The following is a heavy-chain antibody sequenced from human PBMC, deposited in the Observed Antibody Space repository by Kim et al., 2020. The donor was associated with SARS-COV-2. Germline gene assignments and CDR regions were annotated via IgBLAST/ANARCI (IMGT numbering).Heavy chain of an antibody. V-gene: IGHV4-39*01. CDR2: IYYSGST. Sequence: SETLSLTCTVSGGSISSSSYYWGWIRQPPGKGLEWIGSIYYSGSTYYNPSLKSRVTISVDTSKNQFSLKLSSVTAADTAVYYCARRGRAMVRGVIGYYF. CDR1: GGSISSSSYY. CDR3: ARRGRAMVRGVIGYYF. D-gene: IGHD3-10*01. J-gene: IGHJ4*01.